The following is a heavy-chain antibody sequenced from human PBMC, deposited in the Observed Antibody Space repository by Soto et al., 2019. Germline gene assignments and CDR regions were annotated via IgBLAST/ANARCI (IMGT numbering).Heavy chain of an antibody. V-gene: IGHV1-8*01. CDR3: ARVAFWSGFIYFDY. J-gene: IGHJ4*02. Sequence: ASVKVSCKASGYTFTSYDINWVRQATGQGLEWMGWMNPNSGNTGYAQKFQGRVTMTRNTSISTAYMELSSLRSEDTAVYYCARVAFWSGFIYFDYWGQGTLVTVSS. CDR1: GYTFTSYD. CDR2: MNPNSGNT. D-gene: IGHD3-3*01.